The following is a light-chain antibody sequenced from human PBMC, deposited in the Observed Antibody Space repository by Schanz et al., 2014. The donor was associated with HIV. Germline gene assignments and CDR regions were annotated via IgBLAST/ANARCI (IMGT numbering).Light chain of an antibody. Sequence: QSALTQPPSASGSPGQSVTISCTGTSSDVGGHNYVSWYQHHPGKAPKLIIFEVSERPSGVPDRFSGSKSGNTASLTVSGLQAEDEADYYCSSYATTKDVLFGGGTKLTVL. CDR3: SSYATTKDVL. J-gene: IGLJ2*01. V-gene: IGLV2-8*01. CDR2: EVS. CDR1: SSDVGGHNY.